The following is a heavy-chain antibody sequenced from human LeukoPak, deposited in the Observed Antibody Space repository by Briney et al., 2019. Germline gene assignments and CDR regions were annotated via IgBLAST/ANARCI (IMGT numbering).Heavy chain of an antibody. D-gene: IGHD4-17*01. J-gene: IGHJ4*02. CDR2: INPSGGST. V-gene: IGHV1-46*01. CDR1: GYTFTSYY. Sequence: ASVKVSCKASGYTFTSYYMHWVRQAPGQGLEWMGIINPSGGSTGYAQKFQGRVTMTRDTSTSTVYMELSSLRSEDTAVYYYARDWNLYGDSYVADYWGQGTLVTVSS. CDR3: ARDWNLYGDSYVADY.